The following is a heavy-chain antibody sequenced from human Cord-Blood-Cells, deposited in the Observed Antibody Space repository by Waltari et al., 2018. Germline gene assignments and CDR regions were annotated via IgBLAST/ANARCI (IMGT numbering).Heavy chain of an antibody. Sequence: QVQLVQSGAEVKKPGASVKVPCKVSGYTIPELPMPWLRQAPGKGLEWMGGFDPEDGETIYAQKCQGRVTMTEDTSTDTAYMELSSLRSEDTAVYYCATDPWAVITGTPPAGFWGQGTLVTVSS. J-gene: IGHJ4*02. CDR3: ATDPWAVITGTPPAGF. V-gene: IGHV1-24*01. CDR1: GYTIPELP. D-gene: IGHD1-7*01. CDR2: FDPEDGET.